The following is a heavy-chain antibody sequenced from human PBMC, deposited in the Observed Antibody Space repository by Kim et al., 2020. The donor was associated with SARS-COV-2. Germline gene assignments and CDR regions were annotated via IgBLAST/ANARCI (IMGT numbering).Heavy chain of an antibody. CDR3: ARERRLRFLEWPQLDGMDV. CDR1: GGSISSYY. J-gene: IGHJ6*02. CDR2: IYTSGST. D-gene: IGHD3-3*01. V-gene: IGHV4-4*07. Sequence: SETLSLTCTVSGGSISSYYWSWIRQPAGKGLEWIGRIYTSGSTNYNPSLKSRVTMSVDTSKNQFSLKLSSVTAADTAVYYCARERRLRFLEWPQLDGMDVWGQGTTVTVSS.